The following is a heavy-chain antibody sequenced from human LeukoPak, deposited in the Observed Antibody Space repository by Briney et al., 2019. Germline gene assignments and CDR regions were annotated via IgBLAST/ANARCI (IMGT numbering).Heavy chain of an antibody. V-gene: IGHV3-23*01. CDR3: AKDSGYYGSGSYYNY. D-gene: IGHD3-10*01. J-gene: IGHJ4*02. Sequence: PGWSLRLSCAASGFTFSSYAMSWVRQAPGKGLEWVSAISGSGGSTYYADSVKGRFTISRDNSKNTLYLQMNSLRAEDTAVYYCAKDSGYYGSGSYYNYWGQGTLVTVSS. CDR1: GFTFSSYA. CDR2: ISGSGGST.